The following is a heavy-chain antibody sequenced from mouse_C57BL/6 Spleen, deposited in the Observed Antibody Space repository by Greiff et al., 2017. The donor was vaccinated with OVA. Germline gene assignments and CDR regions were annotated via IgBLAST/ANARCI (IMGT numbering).Heavy chain of an antibody. Sequence: VQLQQSGAELVKPGASVKISCKASGYSFTGYYMNWVKQSPEKSLEWIGEINPSTGGTTYNQKFKAKATLTVDKSSSTAYMQLKSLTSEDSAVYYCARSGDYPMDYWGQGTSVTVSS. D-gene: IGHD2-4*01. CDR3: ARSGDYPMDY. CDR2: INPSTGGT. V-gene: IGHV1-42*01. CDR1: GYSFTGYY. J-gene: IGHJ4*01.